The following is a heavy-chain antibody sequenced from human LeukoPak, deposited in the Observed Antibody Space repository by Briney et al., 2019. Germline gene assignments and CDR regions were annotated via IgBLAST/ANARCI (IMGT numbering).Heavy chain of an antibody. D-gene: IGHD6-13*01. CDR2: INWSGEST. J-gene: IGHJ4*02. V-gene: IGHV3-20*04. CDR3: ARDLSASWYSLGY. CDR1: GSSVADYG. Sequence: PGGSLRLSCAASGSSVADYGMSWVRQAPGKGLEWVSRINWSGESTGYADSVKGRFTISRDNAENALYLQMNSLRAEDTALYYCARDLSASWYSLGYWGRGTLVTVSS.